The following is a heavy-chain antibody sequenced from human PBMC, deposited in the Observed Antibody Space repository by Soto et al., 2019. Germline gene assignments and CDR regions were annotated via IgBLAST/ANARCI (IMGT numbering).Heavy chain of an antibody. D-gene: IGHD1-1*01. CDR1: GFTFSSYA. CDR3: AREGNQHFDY. V-gene: IGHV3-30-3*01. Sequence: QVQLVESGGGVVQPGRSLRLSCAASGFTFSSYAMHWVRQAPGKGLEWVAVISYDGSNKYYADSVKGRFTISRDNSKNTLYLHMHSLRAEDTAVYYCAREGNQHFDYWGQGTLVTVSS. CDR2: ISYDGSNK. J-gene: IGHJ4*02.